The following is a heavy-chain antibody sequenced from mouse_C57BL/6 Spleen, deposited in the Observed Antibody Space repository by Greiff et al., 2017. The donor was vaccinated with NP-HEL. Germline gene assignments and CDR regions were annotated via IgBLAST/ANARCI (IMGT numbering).Heavy chain of an antibody. D-gene: IGHD3-2*02. CDR1: GFTFSDYG. V-gene: IGHV5-15*01. J-gene: IGHJ4*01. CDR2: ISNLAYSI. CDR3: ARGAAQATYYAMDY. Sequence: EVKLMESGGGLVQPGGSLKLSCAASGFTFSDYGMAWVRQAPRKGPEWVAFISNLAYSIYYADTVTGRFTISRENAKNTLYLEMSSLRSEDTAMYYCARGAAQATYYAMDYWGQGTSVTVSS.